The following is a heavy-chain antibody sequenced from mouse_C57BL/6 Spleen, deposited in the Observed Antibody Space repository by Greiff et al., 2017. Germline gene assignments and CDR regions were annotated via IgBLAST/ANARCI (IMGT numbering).Heavy chain of an antibody. D-gene: IGHD1-1*01. J-gene: IGHJ4*01. Sequence: QVQLQQSGAELVKPGASVKLSCKASGYTFTSYWMHWVKQRPGRGLEWIGRIDPNSGGTKYTEKFKSKATLTVDKPSSTAYMQLSSLTSEDSAVYYCAGDYYGSSYRAYAMDYWGQGTSVTVSS. V-gene: IGHV1-72*01. CDR3: AGDYYGSSYRAYAMDY. CDR2: IDPNSGGT. CDR1: GYTFTSYW.